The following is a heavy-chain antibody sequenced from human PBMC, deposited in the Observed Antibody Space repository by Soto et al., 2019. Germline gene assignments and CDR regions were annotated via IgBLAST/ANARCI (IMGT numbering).Heavy chain of an antibody. V-gene: IGHV1-69*01. J-gene: IGHJ6*02. CDR3: ARDLAQLVPYYYYYYGMDV. D-gene: IGHD6-13*01. CDR1: GGTFSSYA. CDR2: IIPIFGTA. Sequence: QVQLVQSGAEVKKPGSSVKVSCKASGGTFSSYAISWVRRAPGQGLEWMGGIIPIFGTANYAQKFQGRVTITADESTSTAYMELSSLRSEDTAVYYCARDLAQLVPYYYYYYGMDVWGQGTTVTVSS.